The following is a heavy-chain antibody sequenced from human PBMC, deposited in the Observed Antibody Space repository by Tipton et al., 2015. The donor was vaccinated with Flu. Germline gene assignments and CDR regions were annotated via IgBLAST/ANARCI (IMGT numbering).Heavy chain of an antibody. CDR2: ISSGGSTI. Sequence: SLRLSCAASGLTFSSFEMNWVRQAPGKGLEWVSYISSGGSTIYYADSVKCRFTTSRDNAKHSLYLQMNNLRAEDTAVYYCARDRGTYQDAFDSWGPGTMVTVSA. D-gene: IGHD3-10*01. J-gene: IGHJ3*01. V-gene: IGHV3-48*03. CDR1: GLTFSSFE. CDR3: ARDRGTYQDAFDS.